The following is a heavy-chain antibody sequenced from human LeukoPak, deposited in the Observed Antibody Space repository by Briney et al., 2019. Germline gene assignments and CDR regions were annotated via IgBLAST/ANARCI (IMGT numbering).Heavy chain of an antibody. J-gene: IGHJ4*02. D-gene: IGHD2-21*02. V-gene: IGHV3-30*18. CDR3: AKVDQLVVVTGFDY. Sequence: GGSLRLSCAASGFTFSSYGMHWVRQAPGKGLEWVAVISYDGSNKYYADSVKGRFTISRDNSKNTLYLQMSSLRAEDTAVYYCAKVDQLVVVTGFDYWGQGTLVTVSS. CDR2: ISYDGSNK. CDR1: GFTFSSYG.